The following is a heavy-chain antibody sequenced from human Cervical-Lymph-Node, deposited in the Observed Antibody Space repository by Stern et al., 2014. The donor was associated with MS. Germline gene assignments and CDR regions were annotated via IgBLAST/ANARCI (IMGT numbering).Heavy chain of an antibody. J-gene: IGHJ5*02. CDR1: GDSISDYY. CDR3: ARHRGIVFKERGWFDP. CDR2: IYYSGYIYNSGST. D-gene: IGHD2/OR15-2a*01. Sequence: QLQLQESGPGLVKPWETLSLTCTVSGDSISDYYWSWIRQPPGKGLEGIGYIYYSGYIYNSGSTNYNPSLNGRLTVSVDASTNHIPLKLSSVTAADTAVYYCARHRGIVFKERGWFDPWGQGTLVIVSS. V-gene: IGHV4-59*08.